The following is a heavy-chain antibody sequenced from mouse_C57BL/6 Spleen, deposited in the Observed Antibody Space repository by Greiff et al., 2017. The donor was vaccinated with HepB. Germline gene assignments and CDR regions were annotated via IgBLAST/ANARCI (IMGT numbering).Heavy chain of an antibody. CDR3: GITTVVATEYFDY. CDR2: INPSSGYT. J-gene: IGHJ2*01. Sequence: QVQLQQSGAELAKPGASVKLSCKASGYTFTSYWMHWVKQRPGQGLEWIGYINPSSGYTKYNQKFKDKATLTADKSSSTAYMQLSSLTYEDSAVYYCGITTVVATEYFDYWGQGTTLTVSS. D-gene: IGHD1-1*01. V-gene: IGHV1-7*01. CDR1: GYTFTSYW.